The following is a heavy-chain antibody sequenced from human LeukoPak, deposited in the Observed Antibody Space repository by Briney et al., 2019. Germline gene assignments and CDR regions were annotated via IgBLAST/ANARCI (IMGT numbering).Heavy chain of an antibody. V-gene: IGHV1-2*02. D-gene: IGHD6-19*01. J-gene: IGHJ4*02. CDR1: GYTFTTYY. Sequence: ASVKVSCKASGYTFTTYYIHWVRQAPGQGLEWMGWINPNSGGTNYAQKFQGRVTMTRDTSISTAYMELSRLRSDDTAVYYCARAEQWLDRRSFDYWGQGTLVTVSS. CDR3: ARAEQWLDRRSFDY. CDR2: INPNSGGT.